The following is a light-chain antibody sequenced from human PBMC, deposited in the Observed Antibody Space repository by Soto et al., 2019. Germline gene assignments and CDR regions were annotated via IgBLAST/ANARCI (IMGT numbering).Light chain of an antibody. CDR3: QQYNSYWVT. CDR1: QSISSW. Sequence: DIQMTQSPSTLSASVGDRVTISCRASQSISSWLAWYQQKPGKAPKLLICKASSLESGVPSRFSGSGSGTEFTLTISSLQPDDFATYYCQQYNSYWVTFGQGTKLEI. V-gene: IGKV1-5*03. J-gene: IGKJ2*01. CDR2: KAS.